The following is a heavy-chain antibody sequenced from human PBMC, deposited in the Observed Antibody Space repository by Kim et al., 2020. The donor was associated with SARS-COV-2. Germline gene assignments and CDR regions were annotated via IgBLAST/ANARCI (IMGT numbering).Heavy chain of an antibody. D-gene: IGHD6-19*01. V-gene: IGHV3-74*01. CDR2: ST. J-gene: IGHJ4*02. CDR3: ARETSGRYGY. Sequence: STNYADSVKGRFTISRDNAKNTLYLQRKSLRAEDTAVYYCARETSGRYGYWGQGTLVTVSS.